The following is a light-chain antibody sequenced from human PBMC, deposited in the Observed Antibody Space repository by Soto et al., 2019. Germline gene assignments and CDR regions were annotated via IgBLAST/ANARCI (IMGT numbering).Light chain of an antibody. J-gene: IGKJ2*01. V-gene: IGKV3-20*01. Sequence: EIVLTQSPDTLSLSPGERATLSCRASQSVSSSYLAWYQQKPGQAPRLLIYGASSRATGIPDRFSGSGSGTDFTLTISRLEPEDFAVYYCPQYGSSPYTVGQGTKLEIK. CDR2: GAS. CDR3: PQYGSSPYT. CDR1: QSVSSSY.